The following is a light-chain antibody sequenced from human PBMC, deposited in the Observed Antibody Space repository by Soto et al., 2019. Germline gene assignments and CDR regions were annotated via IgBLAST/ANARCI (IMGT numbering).Light chain of an antibody. V-gene: IGLV2-8*01. CDR2: EVS. CDR3: SSYAGSNNVI. CDR1: SSDVGGYDY. Sequence: QSALTQTPSASGSPGQSVTISCTGTSSDVGGYDYVSWYQQHPGKAPKLMIHEVSKRPSVVPDRFSGSKFGNTASLTVTGLQAEDEADYYCSSYAGSNNVIFGGGTKVTVL. J-gene: IGLJ2*01.